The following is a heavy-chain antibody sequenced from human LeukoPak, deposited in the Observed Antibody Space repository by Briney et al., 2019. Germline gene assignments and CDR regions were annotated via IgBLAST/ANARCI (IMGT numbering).Heavy chain of an antibody. V-gene: IGHV4-34*01. CDR2: INHSGST. Sequence: SETLSLTCAVYGGSFSGYYWSWIRQPPGTGLEWIGEINHSGSTNYNPSLKRRVTISVNMSKNQFSLKLSSVTAADTDVYYCARVNPAEEHFQHWGQGTLVSVS. CDR1: GGSFSGYY. CDR3: ARVNPAEEHFQH. J-gene: IGHJ1*01.